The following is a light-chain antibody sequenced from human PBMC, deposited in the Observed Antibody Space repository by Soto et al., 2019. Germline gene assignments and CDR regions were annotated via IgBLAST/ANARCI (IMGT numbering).Light chain of an antibody. V-gene: IGKV3-15*01. CDR3: QQYSNWPWT. Sequence: EIVMTQSPATLSVSPGEKATLSCRASQSVTSYLAWYQQTPGQAPRLLIQGASARATDVPARFSGSGSWTEFTLTISSLQSEDFAVYYCQQYSNWPWTFGQGTKVEI. CDR1: QSVTSY. J-gene: IGKJ1*01. CDR2: GAS.